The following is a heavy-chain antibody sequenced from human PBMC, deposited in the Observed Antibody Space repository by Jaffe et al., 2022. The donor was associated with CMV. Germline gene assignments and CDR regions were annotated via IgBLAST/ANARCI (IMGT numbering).Heavy chain of an antibody. CDR1: GFTFSSYG. CDR2: IWYDGSNK. J-gene: IGHJ6*03. CDR3: AREGPDYGDDYYYYYMDV. Sequence: QVQLVESGGGVVQPGRSLRLSCAASGFTFSSYGMHWVRQAPGKGLEWVAVIWYDGSNKYYADSVKGRFTISRDNSKNTLYLQMNSLRAEDTAVYYCAREGPDYGDDYYYYYMDVWGKGTTVTVSS. D-gene: IGHD4-17*01. V-gene: IGHV3-33*08.